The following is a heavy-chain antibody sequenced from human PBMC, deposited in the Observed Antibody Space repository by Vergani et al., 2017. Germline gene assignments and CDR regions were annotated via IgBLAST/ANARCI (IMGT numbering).Heavy chain of an antibody. D-gene: IGHD6-19*01. CDR3: ARASIAVAGTWFDP. Sequence: EVQLVESGGGLVKPGGSLRLSCAASGFTFSSYSMNWVRQAPGKGLEWVSSISSSSSYIYYADSVKGRFTISRDNAKNSLYLQMNSLRAEETAVYYCARASIAVAGTWFDPWGQGTLVTVSS. CDR2: ISSSSSYI. V-gene: IGHV3-21*01. J-gene: IGHJ5*02. CDR1: GFTFSSYS.